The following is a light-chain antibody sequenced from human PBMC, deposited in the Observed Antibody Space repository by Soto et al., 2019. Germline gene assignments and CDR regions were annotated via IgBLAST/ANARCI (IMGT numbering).Light chain of an antibody. CDR1: SSNIGSNT. Sequence: QSVLTQPPSASGTPGQRVTISCSGSSSNIGSNTVNWYQQLPGTAPKLLIYSNNQRPSGVPDRFSGSKSGNTASLTVSGLQAEDEADYYCSSYVDSNNLLFGTGTKLTVL. CDR2: SNN. CDR3: SSYVDSNNLL. J-gene: IGLJ1*01. V-gene: IGLV1-44*01.